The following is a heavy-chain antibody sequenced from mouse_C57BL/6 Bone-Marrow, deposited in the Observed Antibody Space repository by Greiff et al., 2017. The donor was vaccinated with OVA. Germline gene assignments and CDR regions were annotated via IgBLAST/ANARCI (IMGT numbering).Heavy chain of an antibody. CDR3: ASYWYFDV. V-gene: IGHV1-4*01. CDR1: GYTFTSYT. J-gene: IGHJ1*03. CDR2: INPSSGYT. Sequence: LQESGAELARPGASVKMSCKASGYTFTSYTMHWVKQRPGQGLEWIGYINPSSGYTKYNQKFKDKATLTADKSSSTAYMQLSSLTSEDSAVYYCASYWYFDVWGTGTTVTVSS.